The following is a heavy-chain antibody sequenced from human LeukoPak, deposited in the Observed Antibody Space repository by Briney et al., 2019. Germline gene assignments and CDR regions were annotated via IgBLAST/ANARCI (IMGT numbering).Heavy chain of an antibody. Sequence: SQTLSLTCAVSGGSISSGGYSWSWIRQPPGKGLEWIGYIYHSGSTYYNPSLKSRVTISVDRSKNQFPLKLSSVTAADTAVYYCARGSVYGYGYEYNWFDPWGQGTLVTVSS. CDR3: ARGSVYGYGYEYNWFDP. J-gene: IGHJ5*02. CDR2: IYHSGST. CDR1: GGSISSGGYS. V-gene: IGHV4-30-2*01. D-gene: IGHD5-18*01.